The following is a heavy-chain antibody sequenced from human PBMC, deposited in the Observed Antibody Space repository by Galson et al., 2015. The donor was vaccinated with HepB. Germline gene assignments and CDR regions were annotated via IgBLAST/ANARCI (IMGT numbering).Heavy chain of an antibody. D-gene: IGHD6-6*01. CDR3: ARAAAPYYYYGMDV. V-gene: IGHV4-34*01. Sequence: IRQSPGKGLEWIGAVDHSGSTNYNPSLKSRVTMSVDTIKKQFPLKLNSVTAADTGLYFCARAAAPYYYYGMDVWGQGTLVTVSS. CDR2: VDHSGST. J-gene: IGHJ6*02.